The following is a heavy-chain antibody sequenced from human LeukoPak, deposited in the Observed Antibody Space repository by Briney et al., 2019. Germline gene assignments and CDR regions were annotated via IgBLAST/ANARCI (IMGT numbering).Heavy chain of an antibody. D-gene: IGHD6-19*01. CDR1: GGSLSRYY. CDR3: AGQSGSSGWFDY. CDR2: IYYTGST. J-gene: IGHJ4*02. Sequence: SETLSLTCLVSGGSLSRYYWSWLRQPPGKGLEWVGYIYYTGSTNYNPSLKSRITVSVDTSKNQFSLKLNSVTAADTAVYYCAGQSGSSGWFDYWGQGILVTVSS. V-gene: IGHV4-59*08.